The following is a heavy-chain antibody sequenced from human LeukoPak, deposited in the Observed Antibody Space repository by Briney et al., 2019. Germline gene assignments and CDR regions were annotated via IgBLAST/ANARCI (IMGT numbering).Heavy chain of an antibody. V-gene: IGHV1-46*01. J-gene: IGHJ6*02. Sequence: ASVRVSCKASGYTFTSYYIRWVRQAPGQGLEWMGIINPIGGTTDYAQKFQGRVTMTRDTSISTAYMELSRLRSDDTAVYYCARDLGAAAGDSYYYYGMDVWGQGTTVTVSS. D-gene: IGHD6-13*01. CDR1: GYTFTSYY. CDR3: ARDLGAAAGDSYYYYGMDV. CDR2: INPIGGTT.